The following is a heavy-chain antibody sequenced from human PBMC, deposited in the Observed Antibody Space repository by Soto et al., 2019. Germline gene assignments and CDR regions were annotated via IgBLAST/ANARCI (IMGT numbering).Heavy chain of an antibody. CDR2: ISYDGSNK. CDR1: GFTFSSYG. CDR3: AKDRQWLVLDY. Sequence: QVQLVESGGGGVQPGRSLRLSCAASGFTFSSYGMHWVRQAPGKGLEWVAVISYDGSNKYYADSVKGRFTISRDNSKNTLYLQMNSLRAEDTAVYYCAKDRQWLVLDYWGQGTLVTDSS. D-gene: IGHD6-19*01. J-gene: IGHJ4*02. V-gene: IGHV3-30*18.